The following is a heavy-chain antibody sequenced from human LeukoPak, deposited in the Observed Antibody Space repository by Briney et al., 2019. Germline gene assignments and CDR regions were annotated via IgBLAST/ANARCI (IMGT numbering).Heavy chain of an antibody. V-gene: IGHV1-8*03. Sequence: GASVKVSCKASGYTFSNNDINWVRQATGQGLEWMGWINPISGNTGFAQKFQGRVTITRITSISTAYMEMSSLRSDDTAVYYCAKTGHYGDYVTPRFDYWGQGTLVTVSS. CDR1: GYTFSNND. CDR3: AKTGHYGDYVTPRFDY. J-gene: IGHJ4*02. D-gene: IGHD4-17*01. CDR2: INPISGNT.